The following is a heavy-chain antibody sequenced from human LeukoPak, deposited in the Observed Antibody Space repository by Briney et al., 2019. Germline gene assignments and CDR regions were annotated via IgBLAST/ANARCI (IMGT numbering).Heavy chain of an antibody. V-gene: IGHV3-48*01. CDR1: GFIFSSYS. J-gene: IGHJ4*02. Sequence: GGSLRLSCAASGFIFSSYSINWVRQAPGKGLEWVSYISSSGSTIYYTDSVKGRFTISRDSAKNTLYLQMNSLSTEDTAMYYCARSIVVVTYLAYWGQGTLVTVSS. CDR3: ARSIVVVTYLAY. CDR2: ISSSGSTI. D-gene: IGHD2-21*02.